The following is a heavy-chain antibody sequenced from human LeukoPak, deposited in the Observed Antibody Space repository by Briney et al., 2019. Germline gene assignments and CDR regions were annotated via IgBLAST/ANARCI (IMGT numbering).Heavy chain of an antibody. J-gene: IGHJ3*02. CDR2: IYYSGYT. V-gene: IGHV4-59*01. CDR3: ARARNYYDNSGYYYEGDAFDI. D-gene: IGHD3-22*01. CDR1: GGSISSYY. Sequence: SETLSLTCTVSGGSISSYYWSWIRQPPGKGLEWIGCIYYSGYTNYKSSLKSRVTISVDTSKNQFSLKLSSVTAADTAVYYCARARNYYDNSGYYYEGDAFDIWGQGTMVTVSS.